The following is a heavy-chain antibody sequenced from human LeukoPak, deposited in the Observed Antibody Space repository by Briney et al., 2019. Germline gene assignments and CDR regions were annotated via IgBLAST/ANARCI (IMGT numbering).Heavy chain of an antibody. CDR3: ARGIRIAVAVYTIFV. Sequence: GASVKVSCKASGYTFTSYDINWVRQATGQGLEWMGWLNPNSGNIGYAQKFQGRVTISRNTSINTAYMELSSLRSEDTAVYYCARGIRIAVAVYTIFVWGQGTLVTVSS. CDR2: LNPNSGNI. V-gene: IGHV1-8*01. J-gene: IGHJ4*02. D-gene: IGHD6-19*01. CDR1: GYTFTSYD.